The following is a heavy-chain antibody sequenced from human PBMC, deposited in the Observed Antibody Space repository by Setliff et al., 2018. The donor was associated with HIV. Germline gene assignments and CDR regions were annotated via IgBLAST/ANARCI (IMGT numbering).Heavy chain of an antibody. V-gene: IGHV1-2*02. D-gene: IGHD2-2*01. J-gene: IGHJ6*02. CDR2: IIPILGIA. Sequence: ASVKVSCKASGYTFTGYYMHWVRQAPGQGLEWMGGIIPILGIANYAQKLQGRVTMTTDTSTSTAYMEVSRLRSDDTAVYYCARDHCSSSGCYEYSYYGMDVWGQGTTVTVSS. CDR1: GYTFTGYY. CDR3: ARDHCSSSGCYEYSYYGMDV.